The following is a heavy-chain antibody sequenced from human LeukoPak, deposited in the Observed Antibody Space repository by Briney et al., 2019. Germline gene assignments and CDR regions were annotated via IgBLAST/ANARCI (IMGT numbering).Heavy chain of an antibody. CDR3: ARDTYYYDSSGYLFDY. D-gene: IGHD3-22*01. J-gene: IGHJ4*02. CDR1: GTSFSDLA. CDR2: IIPMLGRT. Sequence: GASVKVFCKASGTSFSDLAISWVRQAPGQGLEWMGRIIPMLGRTTYAQKFQGRVTMTADKSTSTVYMELSSLRSEDTAVYYCARDTYYYDSSGYLFDYWGQGTLVTVSS. V-gene: IGHV1-69*04.